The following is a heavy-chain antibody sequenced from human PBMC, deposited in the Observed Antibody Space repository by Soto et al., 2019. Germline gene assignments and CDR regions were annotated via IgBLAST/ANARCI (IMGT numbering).Heavy chain of an antibody. V-gene: IGHV1-46*01. J-gene: IGHJ5*02. Sequence: GASVKVSCKASGYTFTSYYMHWVRQAPGQGLEWMGIINPSGGSTSYAQKFQGRVTMTRDTSTSTVYMELSSLRSEDTAVYYCARDTHPVTTQKRNWFDPWGQGTLVTVSS. CDR3: ARDTHPVTTQKRNWFDP. CDR1: GYTFTSYY. CDR2: INPSGGST. D-gene: IGHD4-17*01.